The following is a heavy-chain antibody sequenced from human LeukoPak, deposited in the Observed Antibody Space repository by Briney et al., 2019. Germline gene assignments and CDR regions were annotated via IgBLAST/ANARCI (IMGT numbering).Heavy chain of an antibody. CDR1: GFMFSDSW. CDR3: GTYTNWVAGDV. Sequence: GGSLRLSCVASGFMFSDSWMSWVRQAPGKGLEWVADIDKDGSEKDYVDSVSGRFTISRDNAKNSVYLQMDSLRAEDTAVYYCGTYTNWVAGDVWGQGTTVSVSS. J-gene: IGHJ6*02. V-gene: IGHV3-7*01. D-gene: IGHD3-16*01. CDR2: IDKDGSEK.